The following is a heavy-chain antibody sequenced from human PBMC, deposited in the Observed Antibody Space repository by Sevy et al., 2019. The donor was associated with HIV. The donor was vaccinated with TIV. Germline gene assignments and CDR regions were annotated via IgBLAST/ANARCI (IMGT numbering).Heavy chain of an antibody. J-gene: IGHJ1*01. Sequence: GGSLRLSCAASGFTFSRYSMHWVRQAPGKGLEWVATISFDASNKHYADSVKGRFTISRDNFQNSLFLQMNSLRPEDTAVYYCALERLSSDVAEYFQNWGQGILVTVSS. CDR2: ISFDASNK. CDR1: GFTFSRYS. CDR3: ALERLSSDVAEYFQN. D-gene: IGHD1-1*01. V-gene: IGHV3-30*04.